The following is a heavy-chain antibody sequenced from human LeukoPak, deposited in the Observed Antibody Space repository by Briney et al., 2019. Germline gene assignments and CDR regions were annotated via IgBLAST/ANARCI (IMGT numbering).Heavy chain of an antibody. J-gene: IGHJ5*02. CDR2: IIPILGIA. V-gene: IGHV1-69*04. CDR1: GHTFTTYY. CDR3: ARVSPAYYYDSSGYPNWFDP. D-gene: IGHD3-22*01. Sequence: SVKVSCKASGHTFTTYYMHWVRQAPGQGLEWMGRIIPILGIANYAQKFQGRVTITADKSTSTAYMELSSLRSEDTAVCYCARVSPAYYYDSSGYPNWFDPWGQGTLVTVSS.